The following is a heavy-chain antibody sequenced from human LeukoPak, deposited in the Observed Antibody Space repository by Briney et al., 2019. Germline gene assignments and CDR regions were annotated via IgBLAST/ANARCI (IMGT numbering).Heavy chain of an antibody. CDR2: IGASGADT. J-gene: IGHJ3*01. D-gene: IGHD3-22*01. CDR1: GFTFTNYA. CDR3: ARRPRDTSGYYLGAFHD. Sequence: GRSLRLSCAASGFTFTNYAMTWVRQAPGKGLEWVSVIGASGADTYYSDSVKGRFTVSRDNSQNTLFLHMSSLRAEDTAVYFCARRPRDTSGYYLGAFHDWGQGTTVTVSS. V-gene: IGHV3-23*01.